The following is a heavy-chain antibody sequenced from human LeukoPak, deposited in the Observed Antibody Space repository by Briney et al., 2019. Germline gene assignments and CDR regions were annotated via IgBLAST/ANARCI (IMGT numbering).Heavy chain of an antibody. D-gene: IGHD4-23*01. V-gene: IGHV4-59*01. Sequence: PSETLSLTCTVSGGSISSYYWSWIRQPPGKGLEWIGYIYYSGSTNYNPSLTSRVTISVDTSKNQFSLKLSSVTAADTAVYYCARTTVGAATDYWGQGTLVTVSS. CDR1: GGSISSYY. J-gene: IGHJ4*02. CDR2: IYYSGST. CDR3: ARTTVGAATDY.